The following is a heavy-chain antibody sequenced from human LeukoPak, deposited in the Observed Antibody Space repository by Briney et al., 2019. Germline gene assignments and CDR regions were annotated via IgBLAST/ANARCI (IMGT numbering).Heavy chain of an antibody. CDR2: ITPYNGNT. Sequence: ASVKVSCTASGYTFIGYSISWVRQAPGHALEGMGWITPYNGNTNYVQNFQGRVTMTTDTSTSTAYMELRSLRSDDTAVYYCAREYGGNPGLFGYWGQGTLVTVPS. J-gene: IGHJ4*02. D-gene: IGHD4-23*01. CDR1: GYTFIGYS. CDR3: AREYGGNPGLFGY. V-gene: IGHV1-18*01.